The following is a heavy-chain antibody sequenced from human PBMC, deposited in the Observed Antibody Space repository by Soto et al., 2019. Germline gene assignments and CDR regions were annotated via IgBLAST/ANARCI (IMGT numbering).Heavy chain of an antibody. CDR3: ARGKGMEENYYYYGMDI. CDR2: INGGTGQT. D-gene: IGHD1-1*01. Sequence: GASVKVSCKASGYTFSTYAIHWVRQAPGQSLEWMGWINGGTGQTRYSQRFQDRVTITRDTSASTAYMEVSSLRPEDTAVYYCARGKGMEENYYYYGMDIWGQGTTVTVSS. CDR1: GYTFSTYA. V-gene: IGHV1-3*01. J-gene: IGHJ6*02.